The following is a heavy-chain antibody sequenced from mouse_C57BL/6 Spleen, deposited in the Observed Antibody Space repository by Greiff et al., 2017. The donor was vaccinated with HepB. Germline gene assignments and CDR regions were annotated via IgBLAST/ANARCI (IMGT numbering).Heavy chain of an antibody. V-gene: IGHV5-17*01. CDR1: GFTFSDYG. J-gene: IGHJ1*03. CDR2: ISSGSSTI. D-gene: IGHD2-5*01. Sequence: DVHLVESGGGLVKPGGSLKLSCAASGFTFSDYGMHWVRQAPEKGLEWVAYISSGSSTIYYADTVKGRFTISRDNAKNTLFLQMTSLRSEDTAMYDCARPDYSNYPPNWYFDVWGTGTTVTVSS. CDR3: ARPDYSNYPPNWYFDV.